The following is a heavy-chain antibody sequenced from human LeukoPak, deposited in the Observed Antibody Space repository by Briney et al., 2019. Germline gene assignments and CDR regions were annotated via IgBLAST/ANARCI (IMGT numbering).Heavy chain of an antibody. CDR2: INHSGST. D-gene: IGHD6-19*01. CDR1: GGSFSGYY. V-gene: IGHV4-34*01. Sequence: PSETLSLTCAVYGGSFSGYYWSRIRQPPGKGLEWIGEINHSGSTNYNPSLKSRVTISVDTSKNQFSLKLSSVTAADTAVYYCARGRPSSGWYNNWFDPWGQGTLVTVSS. CDR3: ARGRPSSGWYNNWFDP. J-gene: IGHJ5*02.